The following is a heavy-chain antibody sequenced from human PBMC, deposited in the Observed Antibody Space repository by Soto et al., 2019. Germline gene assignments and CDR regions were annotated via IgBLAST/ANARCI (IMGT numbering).Heavy chain of an antibody. CDR1: GFTFSSYG. V-gene: IGHV3-30*18. CDR2: ISYDGSNK. Sequence: QVQLVESGGGVVQPGRSLRLSCAASGFTFSSYGMHWVRQAPGKGLEWVAVISYDGSNKYYADSVKGRFTISRDNSKNTLYLQMNSLRAEDTAVYSWAKGGGDYVWGGSSNWGQGTLVTVSS. J-gene: IGHJ4*02. CDR3: AKGGGDYVWGGSSN. D-gene: IGHD3-16*01.